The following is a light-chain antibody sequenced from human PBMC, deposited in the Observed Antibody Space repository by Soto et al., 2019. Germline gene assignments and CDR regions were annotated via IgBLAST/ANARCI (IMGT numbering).Light chain of an antibody. CDR2: SNN. V-gene: IGLV1-44*01. CDR3: AAWDDSLNLGV. CDR1: SSNIGSNT. J-gene: IGLJ2*01. Sequence: SVLTQPPSASGTPGQRVTISCSGSSSNIGSNTVNWYQQLPGTAPKLLIYSNNQRPSGVPDRFSGSKSGTSASLAISGLQSEDEADYYCAAWDDSLNLGVFGGGTKLTVL.